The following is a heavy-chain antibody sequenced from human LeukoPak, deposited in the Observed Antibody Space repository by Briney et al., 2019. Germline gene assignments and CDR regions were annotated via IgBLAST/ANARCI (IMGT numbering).Heavy chain of an antibody. D-gene: IGHD6-19*01. Sequence: ASVKVSCKASGYTFTGYYMHWVRQAPGQGLEWMGWINPNSGGTNYAQKFQGRVTMTRDTSISTAYMELSRLRSDDTAVYYCARAPSRRIAVAGTDYYYMDVWGKGTTVTVAS. CDR2: INPNSGGT. J-gene: IGHJ6*03. CDR1: GYTFTGYY. CDR3: ARAPSRRIAVAGTDYYYMDV. V-gene: IGHV1-2*02.